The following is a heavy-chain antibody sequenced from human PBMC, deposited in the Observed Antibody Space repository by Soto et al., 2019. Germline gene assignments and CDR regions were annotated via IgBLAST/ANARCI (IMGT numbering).Heavy chain of an antibody. V-gene: IGHV5-10-1*01. Sequence: GESLKISCKGSGYSFTSYWISWVRQMPGKGLEWMGRIDPSDSYTNYSPSFQGHVTISADKSISTAYLQWSSLKASDTAMYYCARIVAVAGRGYYGMDVWGQGTTVTVSS. J-gene: IGHJ6*02. CDR1: GYSFTSYW. D-gene: IGHD6-19*01. CDR3: ARIVAVAGRGYYGMDV. CDR2: IDPSDSYT.